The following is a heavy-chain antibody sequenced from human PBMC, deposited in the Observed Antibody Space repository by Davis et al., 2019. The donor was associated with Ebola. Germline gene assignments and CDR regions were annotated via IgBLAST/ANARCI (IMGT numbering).Heavy chain of an antibody. CDR1: GFTFSRYD. V-gene: IGHV3-13*01. J-gene: IGHJ4*02. CDR2: IGPAGDT. Sequence: GESLKISCVASGFTFSRYDMHWVRQATGKGLEWVAGIGPAGDTNYPVSVKGRFTISRDDAKNSLYLQMNSLRVGYTARYYCTRAKGKDSPGYGLDHWGQGTLVTVSS. D-gene: IGHD5-18*01. CDR3: TRAKGKDSPGYGLDH.